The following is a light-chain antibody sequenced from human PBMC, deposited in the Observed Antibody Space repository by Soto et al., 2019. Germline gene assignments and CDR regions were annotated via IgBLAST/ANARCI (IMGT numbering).Light chain of an antibody. J-gene: IGKJ3*01. CDR3: HQRDNGGT. Sequence: EVVLTQSPATLSLSRGERTTLSCRASQSVSRYLAWYQQKPGQAPRLLIYDASNRATGIPARFSGSGSGTNFTLTIISLDPEDFAVYYCHQRDNGGTFGPGTKVDIK. V-gene: IGKV3-11*01. CDR2: DAS. CDR1: QSVSRY.